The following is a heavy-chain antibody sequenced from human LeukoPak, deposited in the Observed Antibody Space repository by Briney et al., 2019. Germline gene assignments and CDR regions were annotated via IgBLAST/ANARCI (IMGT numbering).Heavy chain of an antibody. D-gene: IGHD6-13*01. J-gene: IGHJ5*02. CDR2: MKPNSSNA. V-gene: IGHV1-8*01. CDR1: AYTFIRYE. Sequence: SVKVSCMSYAYTFIRYEINWVRQANGHGLEWVGWMKPNSSNADYAQKLKGKVTMTRNTSRNTAYMELSSLRSEDTAVYYCARGRYSSSWYSENWFDPWGQGTLVTVSS. CDR3: ARGRYSSSWYSENWFDP.